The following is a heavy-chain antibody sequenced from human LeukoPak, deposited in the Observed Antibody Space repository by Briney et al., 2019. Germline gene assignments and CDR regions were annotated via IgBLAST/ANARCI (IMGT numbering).Heavy chain of an antibody. D-gene: IGHD3-9*01. V-gene: IGHV1-69*04. CDR3: ARAIHDILTGYATGAYYYYGMDV. CDR2: IIPILGIA. CDR1: GGTFSSYA. J-gene: IGHJ6*02. Sequence: ASVKVSCKASGGTFSSYAISWVRQAPGQRLEWMGRIIPILGIANYAQKFQGRVTITADKSTRDAYMELSRLRSEDPAVYYCARAIHDILTGYATGAYYYYGMDVWGQGTTVTVSS.